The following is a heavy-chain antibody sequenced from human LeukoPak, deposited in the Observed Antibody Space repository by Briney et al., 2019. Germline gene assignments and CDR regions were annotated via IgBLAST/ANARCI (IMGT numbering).Heavy chain of an antibody. Sequence: GGSLRLSCTASGFSFSTSWMNWVRQAPGKGLEWVANIKHDGGEKNYVDSVKGRFTISRDDAKKSMYLQMNSLRVEDTAVYYCFDGHYSSRWGQGTLVTVSS. V-gene: IGHV3-7*01. CDR2: IKHDGGEK. CDR1: GFSFSTSW. CDR3: FDGHYSSR. D-gene: IGHD3-22*01. J-gene: IGHJ4*02.